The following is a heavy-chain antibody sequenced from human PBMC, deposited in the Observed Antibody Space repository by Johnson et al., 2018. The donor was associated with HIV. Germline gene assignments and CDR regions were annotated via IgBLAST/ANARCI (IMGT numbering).Heavy chain of an antibody. J-gene: IGHJ3*02. Sequence: VQLVESGGGVVQPGGSLRLSCAASGFTVSSNYMSWVRQAPGKGLEWVSGIQCDGRNTANADFVRGRFTISRDNAKNSLYLEMNSRRSEDTALYYCARAMYYYDFSGYIKRPRAFDIWGQGTMVTVS. V-gene: IGHV3-20*04. CDR1: GFTVSSNY. CDR2: IQCDGRNT. CDR3: ARAMYYYDFSGYIKRPRAFDI. D-gene: IGHD3-22*01.